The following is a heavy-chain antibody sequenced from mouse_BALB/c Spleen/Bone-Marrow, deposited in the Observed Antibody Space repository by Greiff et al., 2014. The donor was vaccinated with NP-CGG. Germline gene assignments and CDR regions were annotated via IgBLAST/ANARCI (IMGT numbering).Heavy chain of an antibody. CDR1: GDSITSGY. Sequence: EVQLQQSGPSLVKLSQTLSLTCSVTGDSITSGYWNWIRKFPGNKLEYMGYISYSGSTYYNPSLKSRISITRDTSKNQYYLQLNSVTTEDTATYYCARWRQLGRPGFAYWGQGTLVTVSA. CDR2: ISYSGST. CDR3: ARWRQLGRPGFAY. D-gene: IGHD4-1*02. V-gene: IGHV3-8*02. J-gene: IGHJ3*01.